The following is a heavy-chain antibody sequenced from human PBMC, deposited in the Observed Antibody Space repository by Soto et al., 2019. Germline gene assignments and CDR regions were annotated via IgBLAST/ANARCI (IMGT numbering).Heavy chain of an antibody. CDR1: GGSISSYY. CDR3: ARQGSSFGGFDY. V-gene: IGHV4-59*08. D-gene: IGHD6-6*01. J-gene: IGHJ4*02. CDR2: IYYSGST. Sequence: SETLSLTCTVSGGSISSYYWSWIRQPPGKGLEWIGYIYYSGSTNYNPSLKSRVTISVDTSKNQFSLKLSSVTAADTAVYYCARQGSSFGGFDYWGQGTLVTVSS.